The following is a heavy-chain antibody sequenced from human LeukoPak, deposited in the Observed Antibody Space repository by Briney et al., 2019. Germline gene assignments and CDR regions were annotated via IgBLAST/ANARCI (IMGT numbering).Heavy chain of an antibody. J-gene: IGHJ4*02. CDR1: GFTFSSYE. D-gene: IGHD6-19*01. V-gene: IGHV3-48*03. CDR3: ASQKGRIAVAVDY. Sequence: GGSLRLSCAASGFTFSSYEMNWVRQAPGKGLEWVSYISSSGSTTYYAASVKGRFTISRDNAKTSLYLQMNSLRVEDTAVYYCASQKGRIAVAVDYWGQGTLVTVSS. CDR2: ISSSGSTT.